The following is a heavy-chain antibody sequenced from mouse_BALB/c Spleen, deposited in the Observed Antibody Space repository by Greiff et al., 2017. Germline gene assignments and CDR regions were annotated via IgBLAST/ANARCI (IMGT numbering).Heavy chain of an antibody. J-gene: IGHJ3*01. CDR2: IDPANGNT. CDR1: GFNIKDTY. CDR3: ARTGTGAWFAY. Sequence: VQLQQSGAELVKPGASVKLSCTASGFNIKDTYMHWVKQRPEQGLEWIGRIDPANGNTKYDPKFQGKATITADTSSNTAYLQLSSLTSEDTAVYYRARTGTGAWFAYWGQGTLVTVSA. D-gene: IGHD4-1*01. V-gene: IGHV14-3*02.